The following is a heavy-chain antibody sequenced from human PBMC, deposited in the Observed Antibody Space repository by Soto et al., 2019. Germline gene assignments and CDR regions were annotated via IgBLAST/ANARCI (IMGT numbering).Heavy chain of an antibody. CDR2: IYYSGST. CDR1: GGSISSYD. CDR3: ARLWFGEPVDY. Sequence: SETLSLTCTVAGGSISSYDWSWIRQPPGKGLEWIGYIYYSGSTNYNPSLKSRVTISVDTSKNQFSLKLSSVTAADTAVYYCARLWFGEPVDYWGQGTLVTVSS. J-gene: IGHJ4*02. V-gene: IGHV4-59*08. D-gene: IGHD3-10*01.